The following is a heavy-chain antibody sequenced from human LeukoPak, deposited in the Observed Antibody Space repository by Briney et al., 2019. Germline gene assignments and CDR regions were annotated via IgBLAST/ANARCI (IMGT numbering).Heavy chain of an antibody. J-gene: IGHJ4*02. CDR1: GLTFRTTW. D-gene: IGHD1-7*01. V-gene: IGHV3-74*01. CDR3: ATARNFRFEY. Sequence: GGSLRLSCATSGLTFRTTWMHWVRQAPGKGLMWVSRMNGEGTTIDYADSVKGRFTVSRDYAKNTLFLQLNNLRTEDTALYFCATARNFRFEYWGQGSLVIVSA. CDR2: MNGEGTTI.